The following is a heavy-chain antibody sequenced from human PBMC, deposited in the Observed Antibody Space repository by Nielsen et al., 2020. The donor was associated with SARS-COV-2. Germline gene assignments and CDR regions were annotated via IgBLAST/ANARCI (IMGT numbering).Heavy chain of an antibody. CDR1: GGSISSYY. CDR2: INHSGST. CDR3: ARGPLISSLPFDY. D-gene: IGHD4/OR15-4a*01. J-gene: IGHJ4*02. Sequence: SETLSLTCTVSGGSISSYYWSWIRQPPGKGLEWIGEINHSGSTNYNPSLKSRVTISVDTSKNQFSLKLSSVTAADTAVYYCARGPLISSLPFDYWGQGTLVTVSS. V-gene: IGHV4-34*01.